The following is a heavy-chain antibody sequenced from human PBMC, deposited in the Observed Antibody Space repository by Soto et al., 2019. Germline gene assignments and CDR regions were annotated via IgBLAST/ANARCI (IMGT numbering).Heavy chain of an antibody. V-gene: IGHV3-23*01. CDR2: ISGSADDI. Sequence: EVQLLESGGGLVQPGGSLRLSCAASGFTFSKNAMSWVRQAPGKGLEWVSTISGSADDIYYADSVKGRFTISRDSSKNTLVLPMNRRRADDTAGYYCTKKRSGSSSMGCVDYWGQGTLVTVSS. D-gene: IGHD6-6*01. J-gene: IGHJ4*02. CDR1: GFTFSKNA. CDR3: TKKRSGSSSMGCVDY.